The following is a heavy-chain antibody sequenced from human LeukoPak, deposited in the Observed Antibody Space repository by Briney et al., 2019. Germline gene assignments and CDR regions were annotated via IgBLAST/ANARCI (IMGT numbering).Heavy chain of an antibody. CDR3: ARVLSLPYYYDSSGYTDAFDI. CDR2: ISSSSSYI. CDR1: GFTFSSYS. J-gene: IGHJ3*02. Sequence: KAGGSLRLSCAASGFTFSSYSMNWVRQAPGKGLEWASSISSSSSYIYYADSVKGRFTISRDNAKNSLYLQMNSLRAEDTAVYYCARVLSLPYYYDSSGYTDAFDIWGQGTMVTVSS. D-gene: IGHD3-22*01. V-gene: IGHV3-21*01.